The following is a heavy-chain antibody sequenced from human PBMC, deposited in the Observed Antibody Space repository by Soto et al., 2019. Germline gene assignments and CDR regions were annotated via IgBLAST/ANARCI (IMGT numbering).Heavy chain of an antibody. D-gene: IGHD4-17*01. V-gene: IGHV4-39*01. CDR3: ERHLKSVGDAMAY. CDR1: GYSISNTIYY. CDR2: IHYSGTT. J-gene: IGHJ4*02. Sequence: PSETLSLTCRVSGYSISNTIYYWVWHRQSPGKGLEWIGSIHYSGTTQFHPSLKTRVTISVDTSKNEFSLRLRSVTAEDTALYFGERHLKSVGDAMAYWGQGLPVTVSS.